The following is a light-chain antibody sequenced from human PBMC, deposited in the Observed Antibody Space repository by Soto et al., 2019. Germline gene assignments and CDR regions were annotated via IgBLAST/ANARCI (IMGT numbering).Light chain of an antibody. CDR2: EVS. J-gene: IGLJ1*01. Sequence: QSALTQPASVSGSPGQSITISCAGTSSDVGGYKYVSWHQQHPGRAPKLLIYEVSNRPSGVSNRFSGSKSGNTASLTISGLQAEDEADYYCNSYTSTYTGVFGTGTKVTVL. V-gene: IGLV2-14*01. CDR1: SSDVGGYKY. CDR3: NSYTSTYTGV.